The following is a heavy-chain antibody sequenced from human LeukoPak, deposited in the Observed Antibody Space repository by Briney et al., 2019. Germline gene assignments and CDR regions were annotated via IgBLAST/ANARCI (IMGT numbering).Heavy chain of an antibody. CDR3: ARDPRGGTSRDNWFDP. D-gene: IGHD1-1*01. CDR1: GGSISNYY. J-gene: IGHJ5*02. V-gene: IGHV4-59*01. CDR2: IYHTGST. Sequence: PSETLSLTCTVSGGSISNYYWSWIRQPPGKGLEWIGYIYHTGSTNYNPSLKSRVTISVDTSKNQFSLKVSSVTAADTAVYYCARDPRGGTSRDNWFDPWGQGTLVTVSS.